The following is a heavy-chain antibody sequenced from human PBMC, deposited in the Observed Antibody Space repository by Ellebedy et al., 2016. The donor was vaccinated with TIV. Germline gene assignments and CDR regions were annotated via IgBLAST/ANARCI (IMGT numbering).Heavy chain of an antibody. CDR2: ISARGDYT. Sequence: GESLKISXAASGFTFSNYAMTWVRQAPGKGLEWVSIISARGDYTYYVDSVKGRFTISRDNSKNTLYLHMNSLRAADTAIYYCARERYGSVSYPDYWGQGTLVTVSS. CDR1: GFTFSNYA. J-gene: IGHJ4*02. CDR3: ARERYGSVSYPDY. D-gene: IGHD3-10*01. V-gene: IGHV3-23*01.